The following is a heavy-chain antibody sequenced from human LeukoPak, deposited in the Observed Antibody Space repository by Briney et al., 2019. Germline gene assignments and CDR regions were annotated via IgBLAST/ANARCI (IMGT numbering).Heavy chain of an antibody. J-gene: IGHJ4*02. V-gene: IGHV4-59*01. Sequence: PSETLSLTCTASGGSTSSYYWSWIRQPPGKGLQWIGYIYYSGSTYYNPSLKSRVTISVDTSKNQFSLKLSSVTAADTAVYYCARHGNWNSKQYYFDYWGQGTLVTVSS. CDR2: IYYSGST. CDR3: ARHGNWNSKQYYFDY. CDR1: GGSTSSYY. D-gene: IGHD1-7*01.